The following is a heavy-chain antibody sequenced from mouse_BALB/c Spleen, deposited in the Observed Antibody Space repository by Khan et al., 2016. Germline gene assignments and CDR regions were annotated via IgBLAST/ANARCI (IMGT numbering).Heavy chain of an antibody. Sequence: VQLKQSGAELVKPGASVKLSCTASGFNIKDTYMHWVKQRPEQGLEWIGRIDPANGNTKYDPKFQGKATITADTSSNTAYLQLSSLTSEDTADYYVANYDYPWFAYWGQGTLVTVSA. D-gene: IGHD2-4*01. CDR2: IDPANGNT. CDR1: GFNIKDTY. V-gene: IGHV14-3*02. J-gene: IGHJ3*01. CDR3: ANYDYPWFAY.